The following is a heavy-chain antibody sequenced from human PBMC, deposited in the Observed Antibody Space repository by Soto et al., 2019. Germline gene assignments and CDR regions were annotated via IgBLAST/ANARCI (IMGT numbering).Heavy chain of an antibody. CDR2: MSHSGGT. D-gene: IGHD3-16*01. Sequence: QVQLQQWGAGLLKPSETLSLTCAVYGGFVSSGSYYWSWIRQPPGKGLEWIGEMSHSGGTHFNPSLKSRCTTSVDTSKKRFSQKMSSVPAADTALYYCARVERGSATTVVDAFDIWGPGTMVTVSS. J-gene: IGHJ3*02. V-gene: IGHV4-34*01. CDR1: GGFVSSGSYY. CDR3: ARVERGSATTVVDAFDI.